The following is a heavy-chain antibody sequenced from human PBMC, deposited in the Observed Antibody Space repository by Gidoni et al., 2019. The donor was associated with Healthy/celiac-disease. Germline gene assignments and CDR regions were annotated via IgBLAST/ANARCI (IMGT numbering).Heavy chain of an antibody. CDR1: GYTLNELS. CDR3: ATGAEGGVYYYYGMDV. J-gene: IGHJ6*02. CDR2: FDPEDGET. D-gene: IGHD2-8*01. V-gene: IGHV1-24*01. Sequence: QVQLVQSGAEVKKPGASGKVSCKVAGYTLNELSMHWVRQAPGKGLEWMGGFDPEDGETIYAQKFQGRVTMTEDTSTDTAYMELSSLRSEDTAVYYCATGAEGGVYYYYGMDVWGQGTTVTVSS.